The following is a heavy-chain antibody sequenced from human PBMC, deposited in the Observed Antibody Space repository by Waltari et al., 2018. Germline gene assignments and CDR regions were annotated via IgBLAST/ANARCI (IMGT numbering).Heavy chain of an antibody. CDR2: ISSDDST. D-gene: IGHD2-15*01. J-gene: IGHJ2*01. CDR1: GFSVSANY. V-gene: IGHV3-66*02. Sequence: EVQLVESGGGLVQPGGSLRLSCVASGFSVSANYMNWVRQAPGQGLEWVSVISSDDSTDYADSVKGRFTIFRDNSKNTVYLQMNSLRPEDTAVYYCARAFGYCSGVSCSYWYFDLWGRGTLSAVSS. CDR3: ARAFGYCSGVSCSYWYFDL.